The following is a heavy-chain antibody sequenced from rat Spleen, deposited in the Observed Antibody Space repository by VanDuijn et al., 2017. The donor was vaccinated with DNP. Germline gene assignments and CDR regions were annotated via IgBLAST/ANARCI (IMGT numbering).Heavy chain of an antibody. CDR3: VRWNSGHFDY. CDR1: GFTFKNYW. Sequence: EVQLVESGGDLVQPGRSLKLSCVDSGFTFKNYWMTWIRQVPGKGLEWIASITSSGGNTYYPDSVKGRFTISRDNAKNTLYLQMNSLRSEDMATYYCVRWNSGHFDYWGQGVMVTVSS. V-gene: IGHV5-31*01. CDR2: ITSSGGNT. J-gene: IGHJ2*01. D-gene: IGHD4-3*01.